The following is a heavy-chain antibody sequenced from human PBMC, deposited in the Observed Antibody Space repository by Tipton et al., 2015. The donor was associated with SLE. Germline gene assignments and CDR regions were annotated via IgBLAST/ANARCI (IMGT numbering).Heavy chain of an antibody. Sequence: SLRLSCAASGFTFSSYGMHWVRQAPGKGLAWVAFIRYDGSNKYYADSVKGRSTISRDNSKNTLYLQMNSLRAEDTAVYYCAPVAGDYWGQGTLVTVSS. V-gene: IGHV3-30*02. CDR1: GFTFSSYG. J-gene: IGHJ4*02. CDR2: IRYDGSNK. D-gene: IGHD6-19*01. CDR3: APVAGDY.